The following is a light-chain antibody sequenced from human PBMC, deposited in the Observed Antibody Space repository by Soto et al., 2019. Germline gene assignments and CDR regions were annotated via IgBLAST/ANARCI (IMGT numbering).Light chain of an antibody. V-gene: IGLV1-44*01. CDR2: SNN. CDR3: AAWDDSLNGYV. CDR1: SSNIGSNT. Sequence: QSVLTQPPSASGTPGQKVTISCSGSSSNIGSNTVSWYQQLPGTAPKLLIYSNNQRPSGVPDRFSGSQSGTSASLAISGLQSEDEADYYCAAWDDSLNGYVFGTGTKVTVL. J-gene: IGLJ1*01.